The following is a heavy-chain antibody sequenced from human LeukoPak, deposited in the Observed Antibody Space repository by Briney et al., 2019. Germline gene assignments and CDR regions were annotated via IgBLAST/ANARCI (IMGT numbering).Heavy chain of an antibody. Sequence: GGSLRLPCAASGFTFSSYAMSWVRQAPGKGLEWVSVISGSGGSTNYADSVKGRFTISRDNSKNTLYLQMNSLRAEDTAVYYCAKMTTVTHSYYYGLDVWGQGTTVTVSS. CDR1: GFTFSSYA. CDR2: ISGSGGST. V-gene: IGHV3-23*01. CDR3: AKMTTVTHSYYYGLDV. D-gene: IGHD4-17*01. J-gene: IGHJ6*02.